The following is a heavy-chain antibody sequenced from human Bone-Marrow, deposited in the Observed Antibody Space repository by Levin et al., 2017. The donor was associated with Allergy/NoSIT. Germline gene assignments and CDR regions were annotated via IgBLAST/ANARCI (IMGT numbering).Heavy chain of an antibody. Sequence: GESLKISCKASGYTFTSYGISWVRQAPGQGLEWMGWISAYNGNTNYAQKLQGRVTMTTDTSTSTAYMELRSLRSDDTAVYYCARVMFHYYDSSGYSPPFDYWGQGTLVTVSS. CDR1: GYTFTSYG. V-gene: IGHV1-18*01. CDR3: ARVMFHYYDSSGYSPPFDY. CDR2: ISAYNGNT. J-gene: IGHJ4*02. D-gene: IGHD3-22*01.